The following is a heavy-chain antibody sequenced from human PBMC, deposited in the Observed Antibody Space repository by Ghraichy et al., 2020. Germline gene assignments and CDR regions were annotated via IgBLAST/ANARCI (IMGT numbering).Heavy chain of an antibody. Sequence: LSLTCAASGFTVTSNYMSWVRQAPGKGLEWVSVIYADGHTVYADSVKGRFTISRDNSKNTVYFQMKSLRVEDTAVYYCAREIQSYGLDVWGQGTTVTVSS. V-gene: IGHV3-53*01. CDR1: GFTVTSNY. CDR2: IYADGHT. D-gene: IGHD5-18*01. CDR3: AREIQSYGLDV. J-gene: IGHJ6*02.